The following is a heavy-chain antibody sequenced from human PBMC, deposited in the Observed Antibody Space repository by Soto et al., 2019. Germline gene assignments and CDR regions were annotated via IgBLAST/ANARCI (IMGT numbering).Heavy chain of an antibody. V-gene: IGHV3-48*02. CDR2: IHNSSSTI. CDR1: GFTFSSYS. J-gene: IGHJ4*02. D-gene: IGHD2-2*01. Sequence: EVQLVESGGGLVQPGESLRLSCAASGFTFSSYSMNWVRQAPGKGLEWVSYIHNSSSTIYYADSVRGRFTISRDNAKNSLDLQMNSRRDEDTAVYYCARGVQIIVLLPAAIDYWGQGTLVTVSS. CDR3: ARGVQIIVLLPAAIDY.